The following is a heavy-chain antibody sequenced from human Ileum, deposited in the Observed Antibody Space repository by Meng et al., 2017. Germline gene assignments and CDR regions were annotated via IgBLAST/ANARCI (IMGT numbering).Heavy chain of an antibody. J-gene: IGHJ4*02. CDR2: ISHSGSA. Sequence: LREQGPGLVRPLGTLSLTCAFSSGSISSNTYWSWVRQPPGKGLEWIGQISHSGSAYYNPSLKSRVTMSVDKSKSQFSLMLTSVTAADTAIYYCARHGGYSQDFWGQGTLVTVSS. CDR1: SGSISSNTY. V-gene: IGHV4-4*03. CDR3: ARHGGYSQDF. D-gene: IGHD4-23*01.